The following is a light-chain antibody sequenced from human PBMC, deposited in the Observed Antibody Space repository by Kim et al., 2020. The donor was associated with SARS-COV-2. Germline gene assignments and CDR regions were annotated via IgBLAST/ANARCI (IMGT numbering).Light chain of an antibody. CDR1: KLGDKY. J-gene: IGLJ1*01. V-gene: IGLV3-1*01. Sequence: ESPGQTASITCSGDKLGDKYASWYQQKPGQSPVVVIFRDNRRPSGIPERFSGSNSGNTATLTISGTQAMDEADYYCQAWDSSIYVFGTGTKVTVL. CDR2: RDN. CDR3: QAWDSSIYV.